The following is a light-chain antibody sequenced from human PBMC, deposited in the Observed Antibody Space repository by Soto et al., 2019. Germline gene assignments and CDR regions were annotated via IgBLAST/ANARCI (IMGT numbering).Light chain of an antibody. J-gene: IGLJ1*01. V-gene: IGLV1-36*01. Sequence: QSVLTQPPSVSGAPRQRVTISCSGTSSNLGSKAVNSYQQLPGHAPRLLLYYDDLLPPGGSDRFSGSKSATTASLAISVGQSEDEADYYCAAWDESLNVYVFGTGTKLTVL. CDR2: YDD. CDR1: SSNLGSKA. CDR3: AAWDESLNVYV.